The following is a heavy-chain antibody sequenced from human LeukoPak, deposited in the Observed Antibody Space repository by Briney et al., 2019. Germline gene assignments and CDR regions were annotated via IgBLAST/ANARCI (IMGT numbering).Heavy chain of an antibody. V-gene: IGHV1-46*01. CDR1: GYTFTTYG. Sequence: ASVKVSCKAAGYTFTTYGVSWVRQAPGQGLEWTGIINPSGGSTSYAQKFQGRVTMTRDTSTSTVYMELSSLRSEDTAVYYCARDGTTYYYDSSGYYYAYWGQGTLVTVSS. D-gene: IGHD3-22*01. CDR2: INPSGGST. J-gene: IGHJ4*02. CDR3: ARDGTTYYYDSSGYYYAY.